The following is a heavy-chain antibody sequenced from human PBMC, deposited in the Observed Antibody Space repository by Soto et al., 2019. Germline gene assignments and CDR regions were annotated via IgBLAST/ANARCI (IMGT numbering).Heavy chain of an antibody. CDR1: GFTFSSYG. J-gene: IGHJ4*02. V-gene: IGHV3-30*18. CDR3: AKDLVGIVVVPAAILDY. Sequence: HPGGSLRLSCAASGFTFSSYGMHWVRQAPGKGLEWVAVISYDGSNKYYADSVKGRFTISRDNSKNTLYLQMNSLRAEDTAVYYCAKDLVGIVVVPAAILDYWGQGTLVTVSS. D-gene: IGHD2-2*01. CDR2: ISYDGSNK.